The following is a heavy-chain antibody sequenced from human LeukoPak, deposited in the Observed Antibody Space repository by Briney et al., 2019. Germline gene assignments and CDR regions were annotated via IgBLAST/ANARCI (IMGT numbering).Heavy chain of an antibody. V-gene: IGHV3-53*01. CDR3: TRSLRVRGVPDYMDV. D-gene: IGHD3-10*01. CDR2: IYKNAIT. CDR1: GFTFSSYW. J-gene: IGHJ6*03. Sequence: GGSLRLSCAASGFTFSSYWMNWVRQAPGKGLEWVSVIYKNAITFHADTVKGRFTISRDNSKNTLYLQMNNLRADDTAVYYCTRSLRVRGVPDYMDVWGKGTTVTVS.